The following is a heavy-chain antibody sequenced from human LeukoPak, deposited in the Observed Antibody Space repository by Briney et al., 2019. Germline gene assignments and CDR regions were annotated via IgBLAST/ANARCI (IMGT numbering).Heavy chain of an antibody. V-gene: IGHV4-39*01. CDR3: ARLARFGSGYGD. CDR1: GVSISSSSYY. Sequence: SETLSLTCTVSGVSISSSSYYWGWIRQPPGKGLEWIGSIYYSGSTYYNPSLKSRVTISVDTSKNQFSLKLSSVTAADTAVYYCARLARFGSGYGDWGQGTLVTVSS. J-gene: IGHJ4*02. D-gene: IGHD5-12*01. CDR2: IYYSGST.